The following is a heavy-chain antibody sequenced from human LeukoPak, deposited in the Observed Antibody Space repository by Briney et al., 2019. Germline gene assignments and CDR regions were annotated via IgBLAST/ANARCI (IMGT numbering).Heavy chain of an antibody. Sequence: ASVKVSCKASGGPFTSYAISWVRQAPGQGLEWMGWISAYNGDTNYVQKFQGRVTMTTDTSTSTAYMELKSLRSDDTAVYYCAREEGAPIAAANIWGLGTKVTVSS. CDR3: AREEGAPIAAANI. V-gene: IGHV1-18*01. CDR1: GGPFTSYA. CDR2: ISAYNGDT. J-gene: IGHJ3*02. D-gene: IGHD6-13*01.